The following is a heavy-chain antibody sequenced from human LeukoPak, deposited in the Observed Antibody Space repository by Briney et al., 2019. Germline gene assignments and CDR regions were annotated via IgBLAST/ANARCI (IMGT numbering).Heavy chain of an antibody. V-gene: IGHV3-23*01. CDR1: GFTFSSYA. CDR2: ISGSGSST. Sequence: GGSLRLSCAASGFTFSSYAMSWVRQAPGKGLEWVSAISGSGSSTYYADSVKGRFTISRDNSKNTLYLQMNSLRAEDTAVYYWAKGGSGTYGYYGRDVWGQGTTVTVSS. D-gene: IGHD3-10*01. J-gene: IGHJ6*02. CDR3: AKGGSGTYGYYGRDV.